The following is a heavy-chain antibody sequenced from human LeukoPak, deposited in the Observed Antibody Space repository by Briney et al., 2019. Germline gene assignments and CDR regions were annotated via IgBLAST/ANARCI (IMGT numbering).Heavy chain of an antibody. J-gene: IGHJ4*02. D-gene: IGHD1-7*01. CDR2: IRSSGSYF. Sequence: GGSLRLSCAASGFNFCSYNMNWVRQASGKGLELLSYIRSSGSYFFFGDFGEGRFTISRENFQNSLDLQKNKLRTEGAGGLFCASRITGTSVNYWGQGTLVTVS. V-gene: IGHV3-21*05. CDR3: ASRITGTSVNY. CDR1: GFNFCSYN.